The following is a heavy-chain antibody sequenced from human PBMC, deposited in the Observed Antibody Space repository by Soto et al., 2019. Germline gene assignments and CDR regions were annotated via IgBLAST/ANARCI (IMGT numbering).Heavy chain of an antibody. D-gene: IGHD2-2*01. CDR2: INPGNGDT. CDR3: ARAECSSTSCYNYDYWWMEV. CDR1: GYSFTKYV. Sequence: GAAVKCSFNTSGYSFTKYVLHWVRQAPGQMLDWIGWINPGNGDTKYSQKFQGRVTITRDTSATTAYMELRSLRSEDSAVLYCARAECSSTSCYNYDYWWMEVWGHGTTVTVSS. J-gene: IGHJ6*02. V-gene: IGHV1-3*01.